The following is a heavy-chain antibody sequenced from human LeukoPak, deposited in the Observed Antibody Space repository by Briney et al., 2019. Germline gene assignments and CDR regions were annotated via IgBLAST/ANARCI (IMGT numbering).Heavy chain of an antibody. CDR2: ISGSGGTT. V-gene: IGHV3-23*01. CDR1: GFTFSSYA. CDR3: AKSAPTAIVISWYFDL. Sequence: GGSLRLSCAASGFTFSSYAMSWVRQAPVKGLEWVSVISGSGGTTYYADSVKGRFTISRDNSKNTLYLQMNSLRAEDTAVYYCAKSAPTAIVISWYFDLWGRGTLVTVSS. J-gene: IGHJ2*01. D-gene: IGHD5-18*01.